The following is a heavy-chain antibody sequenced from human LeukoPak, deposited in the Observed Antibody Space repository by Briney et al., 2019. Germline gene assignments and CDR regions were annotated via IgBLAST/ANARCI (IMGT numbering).Heavy chain of an antibody. CDR1: GDTFSNYA. Sequence: ASVKVSCKASGDTFSNYAISWLRQAPGQGLEWMGWISAYNGNTNYAQKLQGRVTMTTDTSTSTAYMELRSLRSDDTAVYYCARGGSGSYYKGGYYMDVWGKGTTVTISS. D-gene: IGHD3-10*01. J-gene: IGHJ6*03. CDR2: ISAYNGNT. CDR3: ARGGSGSYYKGGYYMDV. V-gene: IGHV1-18*01.